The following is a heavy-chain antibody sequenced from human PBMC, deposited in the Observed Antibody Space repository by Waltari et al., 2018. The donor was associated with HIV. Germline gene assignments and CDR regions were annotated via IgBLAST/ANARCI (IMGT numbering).Heavy chain of an antibody. J-gene: IGHJ1*01. CDR2: VSYDGTT. D-gene: IGHD1-1*01. V-gene: IGHV4-39*01. CDR3: VRHEEDCYSVPHLCRNGEYFHH. CDR1: GASIATGNLY. Sequence: QLHLQESGPRLVKASETLSLNCSVSGASIATGNLYWGWIRRPPGEGPQRLASVSYDGTTYYKPYLTGRTTISLDTSRNQFFLNLKSVTAADTAVYFCVRHEEDCYSVPHLCRNGEYFHHWGQGTLVTVSS.